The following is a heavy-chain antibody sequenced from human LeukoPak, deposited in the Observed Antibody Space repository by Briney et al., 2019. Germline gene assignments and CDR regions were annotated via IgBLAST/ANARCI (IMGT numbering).Heavy chain of an antibody. J-gene: IGHJ4*02. D-gene: IGHD2-15*01. V-gene: IGHV3-23*01. Sequence: GGSLRLSCAVSGFSLTNHAVTWVRQAPGKGLEWVSLVTGNGGTYYADSVKGRFILSRDNSKNTVYLQMSSLRAEDTATYYCAKGYCRDGNCPFPFLDSWGQGILVTVSS. CDR3: AKGYCRDGNCPFPFLDS. CDR1: GFSLTNHA. CDR2: VTGNGGT.